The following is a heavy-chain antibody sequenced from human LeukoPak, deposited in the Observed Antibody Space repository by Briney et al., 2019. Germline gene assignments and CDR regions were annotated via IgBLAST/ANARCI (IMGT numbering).Heavy chain of an antibody. CDR1: GFTFTNYW. J-gene: IGHJ3*02. V-gene: IGHV3-74*01. CDR3: ARDLSGLSAFEI. D-gene: IGHD5-12*01. Sequence: GGSLRLSCAASGFTFTNYWMHWVRQAPGKGLVWVSRVLTDGSRISYADSVKGRFTISRDNAKKTLYLEMDSLRAEDTAVYYCARDLSGLSAFEIWGQGTMVTVSS. CDR2: VLTDGSRI.